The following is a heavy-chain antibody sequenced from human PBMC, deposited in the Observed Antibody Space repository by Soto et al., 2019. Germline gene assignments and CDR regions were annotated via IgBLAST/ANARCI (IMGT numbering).Heavy chain of an antibody. CDR2: IIPIFGTA. Sequence: QVQLVQSGAEVKKPGSSVKVSCKASGGTFSSYAISWVRQAPGQGLEWMGGIIPIFGTANYAQKFQGRVMINADKYTSTAHMELSSLRSEDTAVYYCARVWNVLRYFGWLGGGYGMDVWGQGATVSVSS. J-gene: IGHJ6*02. CDR3: ARVWNVLRYFGWLGGGYGMDV. V-gene: IGHV1-69*06. D-gene: IGHD3-9*01. CDR1: GGTFSSYA.